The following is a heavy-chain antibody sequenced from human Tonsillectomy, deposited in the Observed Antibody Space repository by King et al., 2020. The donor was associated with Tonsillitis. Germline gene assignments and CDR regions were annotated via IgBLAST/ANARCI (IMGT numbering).Heavy chain of an antibody. J-gene: IGHJ4*02. CDR2: ISAYNVNT. Sequence: QLVQSGAEVKKPGASVKVSCKASGYTFTSYGISWVRQAPGQGFEWMGWISAYNVNTNYAQKLQGRVTMIRDTSTSTAYMELRSLRSDDTAVYYCARDSGGSYSFYLDFWGQGTLVTVSS. D-gene: IGHD1-26*01. V-gene: IGHV1-18*01. CDR1: GYTFTSYG. CDR3: ARDSGGSYSFYLDF.